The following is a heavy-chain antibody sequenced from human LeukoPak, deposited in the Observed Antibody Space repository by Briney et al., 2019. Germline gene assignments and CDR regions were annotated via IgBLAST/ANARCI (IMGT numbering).Heavy chain of an antibody. CDR2: IYSGGST. J-gene: IGHJ4*02. D-gene: IGHD3-10*01. CDR1: GFTVSSNY. Sequence: PGGSLRLSCAASGFTVSSNYMSWVRQAPGKGLEWVSVIYSGGSTYYADSVKGRFTISRDNSKNTLYLQMNSLRAEDTAVYYCAKVDYYGSGSPAPDYWGQGTLVTVSS. CDR3: AKVDYYGSGSPAPDY. V-gene: IGHV3-53*01.